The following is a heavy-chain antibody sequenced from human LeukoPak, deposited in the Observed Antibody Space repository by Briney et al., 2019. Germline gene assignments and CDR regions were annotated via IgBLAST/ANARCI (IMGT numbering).Heavy chain of an antibody. CDR2: IYSGDSP. J-gene: IGHJ5*02. CDR3: AKHGRQGYDILTGYYRGWFDP. D-gene: IGHD3-9*01. Sequence: QPGGSLRLSCAASGLTFSLIYMSWLPHAPGKGLEWVSLIYSGDSPYYADSVKGRFTISRDNSKNTLYLEMNSLRAEDTAVYYCAKHGRQGYDILTGYYRGWFDPWGQETLVTVSS. V-gene: IGHV3-53*01. CDR1: GLTFSLIY.